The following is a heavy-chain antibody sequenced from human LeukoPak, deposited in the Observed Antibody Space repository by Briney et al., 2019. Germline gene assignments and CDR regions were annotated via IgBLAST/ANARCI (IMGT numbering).Heavy chain of an antibody. CDR2: ISAYNGNT. CDR3: ARGLGSYYHWYFDL. J-gene: IGHJ2*01. Sequence: GASVKVSCKASGYTFTSYGISWMRQAPGQGLEWMGWISAYNGNTNYAQKLQGRVTMTTDTSTSTAYMELRSLRSDDTAVYYCARGLGSYYHWYFDLWGRGTLVTVSS. V-gene: IGHV1-18*01. CDR1: GYTFTSYG. D-gene: IGHD1-26*01.